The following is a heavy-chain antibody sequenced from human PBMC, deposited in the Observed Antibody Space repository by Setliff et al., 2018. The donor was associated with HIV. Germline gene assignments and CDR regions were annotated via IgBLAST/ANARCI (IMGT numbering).Heavy chain of an antibody. J-gene: IGHJ4*02. CDR2: VFYTGFA. CDR1: GDSIRGYY. V-gene: IGHV4-59*08. Sequence: PSETLSLTCTVSGDSIRGYYWSWIRQPPGKGLEWMGYVFYTGFAAYNPSLKSRLTISVDTSKSQFSLTLTSVPAADTAVYYCARQMPIPGIAITPVDYWGQGALVTVSS. CDR3: ARQMPIPGIAITPVDY. D-gene: IGHD5-12*01.